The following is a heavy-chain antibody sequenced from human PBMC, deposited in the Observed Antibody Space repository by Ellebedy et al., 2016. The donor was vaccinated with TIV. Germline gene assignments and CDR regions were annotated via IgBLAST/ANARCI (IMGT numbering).Heavy chain of an antibody. CDR3: ARRDVRSGGSFLFDH. V-gene: IGHV4-59*01. D-gene: IGHD6-19*01. CDR1: GASISTYY. Sequence: SETLSLTXTVSGASISTYYWSWIRQPPGKGLEWIGYIYYSGSTNYNPSLKSRVTISVDTSKNQFSLKLRSVTAADTAVYYCARRDVRSGGSFLFDHWGQGTLVTVSS. CDR2: IYYSGST. J-gene: IGHJ4*02.